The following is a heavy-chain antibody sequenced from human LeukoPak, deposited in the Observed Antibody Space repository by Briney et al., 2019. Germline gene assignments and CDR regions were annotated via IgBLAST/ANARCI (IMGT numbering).Heavy chain of an antibody. CDR3: ARGFSGSYFPRSAFDI. D-gene: IGHD1-26*01. V-gene: IGHV4-38-2*02. CDR2: IYHSGST. J-gene: IGHJ3*02. CDR1: GYSISSGYY. Sequence: TSETLSLTCTVSGYSISSGYYWGWIRQPPGKGLEWIGSIYHSGSTYYNPSLKSRVTMSVDTSKNQFSLNLRSMTAADTALYYCARGFSGSYFPRSAFDIWGQGTMVTVSS.